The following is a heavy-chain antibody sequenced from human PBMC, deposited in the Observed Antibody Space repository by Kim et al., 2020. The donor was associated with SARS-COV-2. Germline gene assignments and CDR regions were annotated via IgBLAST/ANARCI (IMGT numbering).Heavy chain of an antibody. Sequence: GGSLRLSCAASGFTFSSYGMHWVRQAPGKGLEWVAVIWYDGSNKYYADSVKGRFTISRDNSKNTLYLQMNSLRAEDTAVYYCARGRFNGRNGNFDYWGQGTLVTVSS. D-gene: IGHD1-1*01. CDR2: IWYDGSNK. V-gene: IGHV3-33*01. J-gene: IGHJ4*02. CDR3: ARGRFNGRNGNFDY. CDR1: GFTFSSYG.